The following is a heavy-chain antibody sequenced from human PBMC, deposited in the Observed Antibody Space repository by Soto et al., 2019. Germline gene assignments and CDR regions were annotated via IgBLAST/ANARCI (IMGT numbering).Heavy chain of an antibody. D-gene: IGHD2-21*02. J-gene: IGHJ4*02. CDR2: IWYDGTQK. Sequence: QVQLEESGGGVVQPGRSLRLSCEASGFTFNTYSMHWVRQPPGKGLEWLAAIWYDGTQKYYADSVRGRFTISRDDSKDTLYLQMNSLRAEDTAVYYCAKDGTYCGGDCYPIFNFDSWGQGTLVTVSS. V-gene: IGHV3-33*06. CDR3: AKDGTYCGGDCYPIFNFDS. CDR1: GFTFNTYS.